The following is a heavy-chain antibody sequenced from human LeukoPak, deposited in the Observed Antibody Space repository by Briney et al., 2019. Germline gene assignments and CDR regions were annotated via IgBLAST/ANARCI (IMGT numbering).Heavy chain of an antibody. J-gene: IGHJ5*02. CDR3: ARTVVRGVKAYNWFDP. CDR1: GFTFSSYN. CDR2: INWNGGST. V-gene: IGHV3-20*01. D-gene: IGHD3-10*01. Sequence: PGGSLRLSCVASGFTFSSYNMNWVRQAPGKGLEWVSGINWNGGSTGYADSVKGRFTISRDNAKNSLYLQMNSLRAEDTALYHCARTVVRGVKAYNWFDPWGQGTLVTVSS.